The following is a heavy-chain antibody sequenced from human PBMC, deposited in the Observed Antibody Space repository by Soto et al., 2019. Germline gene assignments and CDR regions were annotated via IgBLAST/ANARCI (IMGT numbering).Heavy chain of an antibody. CDR1: GYTFTNYA. CDR3: ARGRWTQTTADYYLDY. D-gene: IGHD1-1*01. CDR2: INAGNGHT. Sequence: QVQLVQSGTEVKKPGASVILSCKASGYTFTNYAIHWVRQAPGQRLEWMVWINAGNGHTKYSQKFQGRVTVTRDPSAATAYMELSTPRSEDTAVYYCARGRWTQTTADYYLDYWGQGTLVTVSS. V-gene: IGHV1-3*01. J-gene: IGHJ4*02.